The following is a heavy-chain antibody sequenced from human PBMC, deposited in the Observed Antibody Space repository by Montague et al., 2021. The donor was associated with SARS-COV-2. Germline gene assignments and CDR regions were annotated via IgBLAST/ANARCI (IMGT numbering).Heavy chain of an antibody. Sequence: SETLSLTCAVSAGSIRDYYWSWIRQPAGKGLEWTGRIYTTGSSDYSPSLQSRVTMSVDTSKNQVSLRLMSVTAADTALYYCARERSYLYWYFDLWGRGTLVTVSS. CDR1: AGSIRDYY. CDR2: IYTTGSS. V-gene: IGHV4-4*07. CDR3: ARERSYLYWYFDL. J-gene: IGHJ2*01.